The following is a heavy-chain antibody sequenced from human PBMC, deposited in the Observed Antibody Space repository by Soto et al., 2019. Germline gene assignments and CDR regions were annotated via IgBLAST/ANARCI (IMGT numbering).Heavy chain of an antibody. Sequence: GGSLRLSCAASGFTFSSYGMHWVRQAPGKGLEWVAVIWYDGSNKYYADSVKGRFTISRDNSKNTLYLQMNSLRAEDTAVYYCARPLWFGELYWNFDYWGQGTLVTVSS. CDR2: IWYDGSNK. D-gene: IGHD3-10*01. V-gene: IGHV3-33*01. CDR3: ARPLWFGELYWNFDY. CDR1: GFTFSSYG. J-gene: IGHJ4*02.